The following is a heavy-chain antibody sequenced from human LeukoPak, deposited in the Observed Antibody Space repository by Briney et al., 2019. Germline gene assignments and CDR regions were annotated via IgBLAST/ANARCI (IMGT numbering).Heavy chain of an antibody. Sequence: SETLSLTCTVSGGSISSSSYYWSWIRQPPGKGLEWIGYIYYSGSTNYNPSLKSRVTISVDTSKNQFSLKLSSVTAADTAVYYCARGLVGYYDSSGYGGFDYWGQGTLVTVSS. J-gene: IGHJ4*02. CDR2: IYYSGST. CDR1: GGSISSSSYY. CDR3: ARGLVGYYDSSGYGGFDY. V-gene: IGHV4-61*01. D-gene: IGHD3-22*01.